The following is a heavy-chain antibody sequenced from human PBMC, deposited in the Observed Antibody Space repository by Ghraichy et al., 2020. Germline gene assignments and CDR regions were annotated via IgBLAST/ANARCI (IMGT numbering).Heavy chain of an antibody. V-gene: IGHV3-74*01. CDR2: INSDGSST. Sequence: GESLNISCAASGFTFSSYWMHWVRQAPGKGLVWVSRINSDGSSTSYADSVKGRFTISRDNAKNTLYLQMNSLRAEDTAVYYCARGGVRGKYYYYGMDVWGQGTTVTVSS. CDR1: GFTFSSYW. CDR3: ARGGVRGKYYYYGMDV. D-gene: IGHD3-10*01. J-gene: IGHJ6*02.